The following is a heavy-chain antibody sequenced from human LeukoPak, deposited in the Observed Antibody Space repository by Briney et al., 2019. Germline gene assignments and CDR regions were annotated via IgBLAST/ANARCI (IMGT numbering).Heavy chain of an antibody. CDR1: GYTLTELS. J-gene: IGHJ4*02. D-gene: IGHD3-3*01. Sequence: GASVKVSCKVSGYTLTELSMHWVRQAPGKGLEWMGGFDPEDGETIYAQKFQGRVTMTEDTSTDTAYMELSSLRSEDTAVYYCATGGYSYYDFWSGYHSWGQGTLVTVSP. V-gene: IGHV1-24*01. CDR2: FDPEDGET. CDR3: ATGGYSYYDFWSGYHS.